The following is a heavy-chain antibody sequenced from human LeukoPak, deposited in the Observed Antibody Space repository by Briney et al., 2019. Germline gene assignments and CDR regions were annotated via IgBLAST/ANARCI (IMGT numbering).Heavy chain of an antibody. CDR1: GVTFSNYA. J-gene: IGHJ4*02. CDR2: ISGSGGST. Sequence: GGSLRLSCAVSGVTFSNYAMSWVRQAPGKGLEWVSAISGSGGSTYHADSVKGRFTISRDNSKNTLYLQMNSLRAEDTAVYYCARDRNYFEALHRSYWGQGTLVTVSS. CDR3: ARDRNYFEALHRSY. V-gene: IGHV3-23*01. D-gene: IGHD3-10*01.